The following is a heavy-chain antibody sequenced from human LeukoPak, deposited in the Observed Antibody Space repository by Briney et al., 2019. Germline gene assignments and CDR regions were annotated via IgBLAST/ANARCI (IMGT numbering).Heavy chain of an antibody. J-gene: IGHJ4*02. V-gene: IGHV5-10-1*01. Sequence: GESLKISCNGSGYXFTSYWISWVRQMPGKGLEWMGRIDPSDSYTNYSPSFQGHVTISADKSISTAYLQWSSLKASDTAMYYCARRGSGWQYYFDYWGQGTLVTVSS. CDR3: ARRGSGWQYYFDY. CDR1: GYXFTSYW. D-gene: IGHD6-19*01. CDR2: IDPSDSYT.